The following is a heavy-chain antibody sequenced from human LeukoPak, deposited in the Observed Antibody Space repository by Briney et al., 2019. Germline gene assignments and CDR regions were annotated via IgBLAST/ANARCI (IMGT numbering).Heavy chain of an antibody. CDR3: ARGRWSDY. CDR2: IKEDGTEK. CDR1: GFTFSAYW. V-gene: IGHV3-7*01. D-gene: IGHD5-24*01. J-gene: IGHJ4*02. Sequence: PGGSLRLSCAASGFTFSAYWMIWVRQAPGKGLEWVANIKEDGTEKNCVDSVKGRFTISRDNVKKSLYLEMNSLRVEDTAVYYCARGRWSDYWGQGTQVTVSS.